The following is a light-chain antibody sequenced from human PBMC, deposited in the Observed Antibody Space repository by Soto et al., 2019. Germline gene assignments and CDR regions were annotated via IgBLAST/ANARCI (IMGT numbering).Light chain of an antibody. CDR1: SSNIGSNR. J-gene: IGLJ2*01. Sequence: QSVLTQPPSASGTPGQRVTISCSGSSSNIGSNRVNWYQQLPGTAPKLLMYSSNQRPSGVPDRFSGSKSGTSASLAISGLQSEDEADYYCASWADSLSGVVFGGGTKVTVL. V-gene: IGLV1-44*01. CDR3: ASWADSLSGVV. CDR2: SSN.